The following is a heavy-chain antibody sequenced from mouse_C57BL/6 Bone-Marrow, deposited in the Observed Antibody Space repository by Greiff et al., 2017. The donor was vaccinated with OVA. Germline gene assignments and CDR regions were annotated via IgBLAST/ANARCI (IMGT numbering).Heavy chain of an antibody. CDR1: GYTFTSYW. CDR2: IHPNSGST. V-gene: IGHV1-64*01. Sequence: VQLQQPGAELVKPGASVKLSCKASGYTFTSYWMHWVKQRPGQGLEWIGMIHPNSGSTNYNEKFKSKATLTVDKSSSTAYMQLSSLTSEDSAVYYCARESHRAWFAYWGQGTLVTVSA. J-gene: IGHJ3*01. CDR3: ARESHRAWFAY.